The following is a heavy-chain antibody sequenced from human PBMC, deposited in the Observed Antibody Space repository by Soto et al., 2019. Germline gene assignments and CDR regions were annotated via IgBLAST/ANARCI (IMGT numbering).Heavy chain of an antibody. CDR3: ARDSSSWPPDYYMDV. J-gene: IGHJ6*03. CDR1: GYTFTGYY. D-gene: IGHD6-13*01. V-gene: IGHV1-2*04. CDR2: INPNSGGT. Sequence: ASVKVSCKASGYTFTGYYMHWVRQAPGQGLEWMGWINPNSGGTNYAQKFQGWVTMTRDTSISTAYMELSRLRSDDTAVYYCARDSSSWPPDYYMDVWGKGTTVTVSS.